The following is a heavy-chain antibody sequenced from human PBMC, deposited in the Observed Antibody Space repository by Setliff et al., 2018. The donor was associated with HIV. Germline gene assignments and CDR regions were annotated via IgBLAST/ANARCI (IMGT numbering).Heavy chain of an antibody. J-gene: IGHJ3*01. CDR1: GGSITGRW. Sequence: LSRTCPVSGGSITGRWLSWIRQPPGKGLEWTGNIYHNGFANYNPSLKSRLTISVDTSKNQVSLTFSSVTPADTAVYYCARHICCTAACYPVDVWGPGTMVTV. V-gene: IGHV4-59*11. CDR2: IYHNGFA. D-gene: IGHD2-8*02. CDR3: ARHICCTAACYPVDV.